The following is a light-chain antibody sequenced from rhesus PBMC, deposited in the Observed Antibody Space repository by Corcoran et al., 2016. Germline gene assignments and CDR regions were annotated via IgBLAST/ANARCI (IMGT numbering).Light chain of an antibody. CDR2: DAS. Sequence: DIQLTQSPSSLSASVGDRVTITCRASQGISSYLAWYQQNSGKAPKLLIYDASNLQIGVPSRFSGSGTGTEFTLTISSLKPEDFATYYCQQRNSYPRTFGQVTKVEIK. J-gene: IGKJ1*01. CDR3: QQRNSYPRT. V-gene: IGKV1-38*01. CDR1: QGISSY.